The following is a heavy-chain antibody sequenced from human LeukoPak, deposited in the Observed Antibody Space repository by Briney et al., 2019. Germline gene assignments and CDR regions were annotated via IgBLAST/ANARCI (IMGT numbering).Heavy chain of an antibody. CDR2: INHSGST. CDR1: GGSFSGYY. Sequence: SETLSLTCAVYGGSFSGYYWSWIRQPPGKGLEWIGEINHSGSTNYNPSLKSRVTISVDKSKNQFSLKLSSVTAADTAVYYCARDRLGAPYYFDYWGQGTLVTVSS. J-gene: IGHJ4*02. CDR3: ARDRLGAPYYFDY. D-gene: IGHD1-26*01. V-gene: IGHV4-34*01.